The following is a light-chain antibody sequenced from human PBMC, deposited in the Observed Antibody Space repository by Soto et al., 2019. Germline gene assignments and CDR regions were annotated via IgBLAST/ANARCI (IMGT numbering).Light chain of an antibody. CDR3: QQYNRYWT. Sequence: DIQMTQSPSTLSASVGDRVTITCRASQSISTWLAWYQHKPGKAPKLLIYKASNLESGVPSRFSGSGSGTEFTLPISSLQPDDFATYYCQQYNRYWTFGQGTKVEIK. CDR1: QSISTW. J-gene: IGKJ1*01. V-gene: IGKV1-5*03. CDR2: KAS.